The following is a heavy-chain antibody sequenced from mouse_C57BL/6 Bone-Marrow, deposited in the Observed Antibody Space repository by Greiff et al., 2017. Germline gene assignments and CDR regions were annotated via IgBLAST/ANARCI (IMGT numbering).Heavy chain of an antibody. CDR1: GYTFTSYG. CDR2: IYPRSGNT. J-gene: IGHJ2*01. CDR3: ASGGHGYYFDY. V-gene: IGHV1-81*01. Sequence: VKLQESGAELARPGASVKLSCKASGYTFTSYGISWVKQRTGQGLEWIGEIYPRSGNTYYNEKFKGKATLTADKSSSTAYMELRSLTSEDSAVYFCASGGHGYYFDYWGQGTTLTVSS. D-gene: IGHD2-2*01.